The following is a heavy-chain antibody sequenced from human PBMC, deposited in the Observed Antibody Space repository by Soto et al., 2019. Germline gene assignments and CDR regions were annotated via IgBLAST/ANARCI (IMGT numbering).Heavy chain of an antibody. CDR3: ARGGHVVVVTAALDY. CDR1: GDTFTDYY. V-gene: IGHV1-46*01. D-gene: IGHD2-21*02. J-gene: IGHJ4*02. Sequence: QVQLMQSGAEVKKPGASVKVSCKASGDTFTDYYIHWVRQAPGQGLEWMGTVNPSGGHTTYAQHFLGRVTXTXAXSXXPLYMELTSLTSDDTAIYYCARGGHVVVVTAALDYWGQGTLVTVSS. CDR2: VNPSGGHT.